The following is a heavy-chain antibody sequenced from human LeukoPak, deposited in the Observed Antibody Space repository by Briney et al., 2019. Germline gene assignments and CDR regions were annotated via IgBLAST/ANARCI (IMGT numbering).Heavy chain of an antibody. J-gene: IGHJ3*02. CDR1: GGSISSYY. V-gene: IGHV4-4*07. CDR2: IYTSGST. CDR3: ARGRLMGYQLLFEDAFDI. Sequence: SETLSLTCTVSGGSISSYYWSWIRQPAGKGLEWIGRIYTSGSTNYNPSLKSRVTMSVDTSKNQFSLKLSSVTAADTAVYYCARGRLMGYQLLFEDAFDIWGQGTMVTVSS. D-gene: IGHD2-2*01.